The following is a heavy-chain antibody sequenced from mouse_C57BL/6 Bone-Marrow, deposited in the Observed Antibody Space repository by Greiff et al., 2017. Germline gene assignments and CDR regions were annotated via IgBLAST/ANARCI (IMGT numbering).Heavy chain of an antibody. J-gene: IGHJ1*03. CDR3: ARRGNWDGYFDV. Sequence: VQLQQSGAELARPGASVKLSCKASGYTFTSYGISWVKQRTGQGLEWIGEIYPRSGNTYYNEKFKGKATLTADKSSSTAYMELRSLTSEDSAFYFCARRGNWDGYFDVWGTGTTVTVSS. CDR2: IYPRSGNT. CDR1: GYTFTSYG. V-gene: IGHV1-81*01. D-gene: IGHD4-1*01.